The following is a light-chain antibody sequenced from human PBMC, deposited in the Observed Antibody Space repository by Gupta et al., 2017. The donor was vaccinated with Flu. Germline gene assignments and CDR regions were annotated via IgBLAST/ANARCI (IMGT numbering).Light chain of an antibody. CDR1: SSNIGSNY. CDR2: ENN. CDR3: GTWDNSLSGWV. J-gene: IGLJ3*02. Sequence: KVTISCSGSSSNIGSNYVSWDQQLPGTAPKLLIYENNKRPSGIPDRFSGSRSDTSATLGITGLQTGDEADYYCGTWDNSLSGWVFGGGTKLTVL. V-gene: IGLV1-51*02.